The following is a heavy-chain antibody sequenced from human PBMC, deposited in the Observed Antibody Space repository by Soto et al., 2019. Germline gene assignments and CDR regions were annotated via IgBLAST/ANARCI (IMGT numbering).Heavy chain of an antibody. J-gene: IGHJ6*02. CDR3: ARSPYYGMDV. CDR2: IYHSGST. Sequence: SEALSRTCAVSGGSISSGGYCWSWIRQPPGKGLEWIGYIYHSGSTYYNPSLKSRVTISVDRSKNQFSLKLSSVTAADTAVYYCARSPYYGMDVWGQGTTVTVSS. V-gene: IGHV4-30-2*01. CDR1: GGSISSGGYC.